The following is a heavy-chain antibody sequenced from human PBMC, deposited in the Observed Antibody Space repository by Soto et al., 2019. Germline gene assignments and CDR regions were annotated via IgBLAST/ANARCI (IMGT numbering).Heavy chain of an antibody. CDR3: ARDYSNYQFDY. V-gene: IGHV3-66*01. CDR1: GFSVTNNY. Sequence: PGGSLRLSCAASGFSVTNNYMNWVRQAPGKGLEWVSIIDIGGNTYYADSVKDRFTISRDNSKNTVYLQMNSLRAEDTAVYYCARDYSNYQFDYWGQGTLVTVSS. J-gene: IGHJ4*02. D-gene: IGHD4-4*01. CDR2: IDIGGNT.